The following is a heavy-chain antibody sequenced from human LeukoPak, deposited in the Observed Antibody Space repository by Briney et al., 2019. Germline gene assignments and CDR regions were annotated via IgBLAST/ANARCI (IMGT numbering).Heavy chain of an antibody. CDR3: APYCSGGSCYGVDY. CDR2: ISGSGGST. CDR1: GFTVSSYA. V-gene: IGHV3-23*01. D-gene: IGHD2-15*01. Sequence: PGGSLRLSCAASGFTVSSYAMSWVPQAPGKGLEWVSAISGSGGSTYYADSVKGRFTISRDNSKNTLYLQMNSLRAEDTAVYYCAPYCSGGSCYGVDYWGQGTLVTVSS. J-gene: IGHJ4*02.